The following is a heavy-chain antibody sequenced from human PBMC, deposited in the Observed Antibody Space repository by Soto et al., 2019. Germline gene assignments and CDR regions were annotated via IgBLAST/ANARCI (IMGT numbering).Heavy chain of an antibody. V-gene: IGHV4-39*01. CDR3: ARHRAGITMVRGVLDP. D-gene: IGHD3-10*01. CDR1: GGSISSSSYY. J-gene: IGHJ5*02. CDR2: IYYSGST. Sequence: SETLSLTCTVSGGSISSSSYYWGWIRQPPGKGLEWIGSIYYSGSTYYNPSLKSRVTISVDTSKNQFSLKLSSVTAADTAVYYCARHRAGITMVRGVLDPWGQGTLVTVSS.